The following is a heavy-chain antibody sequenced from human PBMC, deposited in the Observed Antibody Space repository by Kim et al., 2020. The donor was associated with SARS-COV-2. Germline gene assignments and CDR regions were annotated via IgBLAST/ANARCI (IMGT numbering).Heavy chain of an antibody. D-gene: IGHD5-18*01. J-gene: IGHJ5*02. V-gene: IGHV1-24*01. CDR2: FDPEDGET. CDR1: GYTLTELS. CDR3: ATGPPIQFGWFDP. Sequence: ASVKVSCKVSGYTLTELSMHWVRQAPGKGLEWMGGFDPEDGETIYAQKFQGRVTMTEDTSTDTAYMELSSLRSEDTAVYYCATGPPIQFGWFDPWGQRTLVTVSP.